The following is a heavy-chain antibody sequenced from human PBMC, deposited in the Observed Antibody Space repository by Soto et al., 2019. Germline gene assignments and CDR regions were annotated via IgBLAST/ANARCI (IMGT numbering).Heavy chain of an antibody. Sequence: VQLQESGPGLVKPSQTLSLTCTVSGGSISSDSSYWSWIRQRPGMGLEWIGYIFYSGAFYYTPSLRGRVMILADTSKNHFTLRLSSVTAADTAVYYCARALETPSIFGVALPYFFDSWGQGTQVTVSS. V-gene: IGHV4-31*03. CDR3: ARALETPSIFGVALPYFFDS. J-gene: IGHJ4*02. CDR1: GGSISSDSSY. D-gene: IGHD3-3*01. CDR2: IFYSGAF.